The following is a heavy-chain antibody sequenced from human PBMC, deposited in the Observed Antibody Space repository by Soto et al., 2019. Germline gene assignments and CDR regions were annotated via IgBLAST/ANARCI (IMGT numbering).Heavy chain of an antibody. CDR2: INPNSGGT. V-gene: IGHV1-2*02. CDR1: GYTFTGYY. CDR3: ARSPCTNGVCYTGWFDP. Sequence: QVQLVQSGAEVKKPGASVKVSCKASGYTFTGYYMHWVRQAPGQGLEWMGLINPNSGGTNYAQKFQGRVTMTRDTSITTAYMELSRLRSDDTAVYYCARSPCTNGVCYTGWFDPWGQGTLVTVSS. D-gene: IGHD2-8*01. J-gene: IGHJ5*02.